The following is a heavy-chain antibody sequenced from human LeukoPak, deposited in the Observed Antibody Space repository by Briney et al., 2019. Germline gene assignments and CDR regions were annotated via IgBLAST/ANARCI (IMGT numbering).Heavy chain of an antibody. J-gene: IGHJ4*02. V-gene: IGHV4-34*01. CDR1: GGSFSGYY. CDR2: INHSGST. CDR3: ARGFEGSGWQHDY. Sequence: SETLSLTCAVYGGSFSGYYWSWIRQPPGKGLEWIGEINHSGSTNYNPSLKSRVTISVDTSKNQFSLKLSSVTAADTAVYYCARGFEGSGWQHDYWGQGTLVTVSS. D-gene: IGHD6-19*01.